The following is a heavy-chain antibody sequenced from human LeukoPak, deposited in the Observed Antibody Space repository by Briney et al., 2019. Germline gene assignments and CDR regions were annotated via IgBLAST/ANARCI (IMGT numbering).Heavy chain of an antibody. J-gene: IGHJ4*02. CDR2: ISSSSSYI. CDR3: ARDLWADTPLVTFLDY. V-gene: IGHV3-21*01. Sequence: PGGSLRLSCAASGFTFSSYSMNWVRQAPGKGLEWVSSISSSSSYIYYADSVKGRFTISRDNAKNSLFLQMNSLRAEDTAVYYCARDLWADTPLVTFLDYWGQGTLVTVSS. CDR1: GFTFSSYS. D-gene: IGHD5-18*01.